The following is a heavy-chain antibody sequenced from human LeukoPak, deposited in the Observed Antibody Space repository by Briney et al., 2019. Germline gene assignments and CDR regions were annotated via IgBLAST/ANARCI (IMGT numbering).Heavy chain of an antibody. J-gene: IGHJ4*02. D-gene: IGHD3-22*01. V-gene: IGHV3-53*01. CDR1: GFTVSSNY. CDR3: ARDLGNVGYFLDY. CDR2: IYSGGST. Sequence: GGSLRLSCAASGFTVSSNYMSWVRQAPGKGLEWVSVIYSGGSTYYADSVKGRFTISRDNSKNTVDLQMNSLRAEDTAVYYCARDLGNVGYFLDYRGQGTLVTVSS.